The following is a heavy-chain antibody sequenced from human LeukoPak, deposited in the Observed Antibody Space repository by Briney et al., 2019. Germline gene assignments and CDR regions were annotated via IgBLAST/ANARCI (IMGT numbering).Heavy chain of an antibody. CDR2: IIPSFGTA. CDR3: ARVGYCSGGSCYSFEPGVYYMDV. Sequence: GASVKVSCKASGGTFSSYAISWVRQAPGQGLEWMGGIIPSFGTANYAQKFQGRVTITADKSTSTAYMEMSSLRSEDTAVYYCARVGYCSGGSCYSFEPGVYYMDVWGKGTTVTVSS. J-gene: IGHJ6*03. CDR1: GGTFSSYA. V-gene: IGHV1-69*06. D-gene: IGHD2-15*01.